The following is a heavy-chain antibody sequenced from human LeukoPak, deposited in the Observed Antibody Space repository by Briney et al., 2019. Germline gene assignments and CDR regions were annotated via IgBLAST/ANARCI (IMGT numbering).Heavy chain of an antibody. D-gene: IGHD3-22*01. V-gene: IGHV3-21*01. CDR1: GFTFSSYS. Sequence: GGSLKLSCAASGFTFSSYSMNWVRQAPGKGLEWVSSISSSSSYIYYADSVKGRFTISRDNAKNSLYLQMNSLRAEDTAVYYCARGFYDSSAFDYWGQGTLVTVSS. CDR3: ARGFYDSSAFDY. J-gene: IGHJ4*02. CDR2: ISSSSSYI.